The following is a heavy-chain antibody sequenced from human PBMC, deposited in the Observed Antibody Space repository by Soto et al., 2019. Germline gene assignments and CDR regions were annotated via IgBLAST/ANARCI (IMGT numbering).Heavy chain of an antibody. V-gene: IGHV1-69*01. Sequence: QVQLVQSGAEVKKPGSSVKVSCKAPGDTFSSYAISWVRQAPGQELEWMGGIIPIFGTAKYAQKFQGRVTITGDECTSTGYMELSSLRSEDTAVYYCARSPGGSSSLDSYSYYYYGMDVWGQGTTVTVSS. CDR1: GDTFSSYA. D-gene: IGHD2-15*01. CDR3: ARSPGGSSSLDSYSYYYYGMDV. CDR2: IIPIFGTA. J-gene: IGHJ6*02.